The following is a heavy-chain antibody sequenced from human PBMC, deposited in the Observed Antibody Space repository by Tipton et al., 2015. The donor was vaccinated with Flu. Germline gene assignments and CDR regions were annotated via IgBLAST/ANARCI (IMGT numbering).Heavy chain of an antibody. J-gene: IGHJ4*02. Sequence: QLVQSGAEVKKPGASVKVSCKTSGYSFTNYGISWVRQAPGQGLEWLGWISPYDGNTNYAQNLLGRVTMATDTPTTTAFMELTSLTSADTAMYYCARKEENGAYVYFDYWGQGTLVTVSS. CDR1: GYSFTNYG. D-gene: IGHD4-17*01. CDR2: ISPYDGNT. CDR3: ARKEENGAYVYFDY. V-gene: IGHV1-18*04.